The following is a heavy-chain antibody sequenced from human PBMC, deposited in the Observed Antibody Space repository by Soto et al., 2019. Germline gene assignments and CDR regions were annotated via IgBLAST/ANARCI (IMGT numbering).Heavy chain of an antibody. J-gene: IGHJ1*01. CDR3: ICIAVGEYFQH. Sequence: GGSLRLSCAASGFTFSGSAMHWVRQASGKWLEWVGRIRSKANSYATAYAASVKGRFTISRDDSKNTAYLQMNSLKTEDTAVYYCICIAVGEYFQHWGQGTLVTVS. D-gene: IGHD6-19*01. V-gene: IGHV3-73*01. CDR2: IRSKANSYAT. CDR1: GFTFSGSA.